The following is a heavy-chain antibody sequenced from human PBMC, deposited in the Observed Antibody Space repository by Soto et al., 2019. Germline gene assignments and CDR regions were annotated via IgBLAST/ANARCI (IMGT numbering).Heavy chain of an antibody. CDR1: GFTFSSYW. J-gene: IGHJ4*02. CDR2: INSDGSTT. CDR3: VRVPTADYAFSLDDY. D-gene: IGHD4-17*01. Sequence: EVQLVESGGGLVQPGGSLRLSCAASGFTFSSYWMHWVRQPPGKGLVWVSRINSDGSTTTYADSVKGRFTISRDNAKNTLYLQMNSLRAEDTAVYYCVRVPTADYAFSLDDYWGQGTLVTVSS. V-gene: IGHV3-74*01.